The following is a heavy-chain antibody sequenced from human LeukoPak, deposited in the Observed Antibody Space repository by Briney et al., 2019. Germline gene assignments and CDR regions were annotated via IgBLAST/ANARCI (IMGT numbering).Heavy chain of an antibody. CDR1: GFTFSSYS. CDR2: ISSSSSDI. CDR3: ARGGDYWEHAFDI. V-gene: IGHV3-21*01. J-gene: IGHJ3*02. Sequence: AGSLTLSCTASGFTFSSYSMNWVRQPPGKGLEWVSSISSSSSDIYYADPVKGRFIIFSANANNSLFLLMNSLGADDTAVYYCARGGDYWEHAFDIWGQGTMVTVSS. D-gene: IGHD4/OR15-4a*01.